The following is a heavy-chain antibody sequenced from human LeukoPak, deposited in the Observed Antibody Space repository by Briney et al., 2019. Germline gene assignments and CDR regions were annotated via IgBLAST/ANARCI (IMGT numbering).Heavy chain of an antibody. CDR2: IKQDGSEK. Sequence: GGSLRLSCAASGFTFSSYWMSWGREAPGEGLEWGANIKQDGSEKYYVDSVKGRFTISRDNAKNSLYLQMNSLRAEDTAVYYCARDSSSWYRGNWFDPWGQGTLVTVSS. J-gene: IGHJ5*02. D-gene: IGHD6-13*01. CDR1: GFTFSSYW. V-gene: IGHV3-7*01. CDR3: ARDSSSWYRGNWFDP.